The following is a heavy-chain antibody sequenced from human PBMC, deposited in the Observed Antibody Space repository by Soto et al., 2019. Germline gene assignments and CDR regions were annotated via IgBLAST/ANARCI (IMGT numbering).Heavy chain of an antibody. Sequence: LRLSCAGSAFTFGDSYMSSIRQAPGKGLEWLSYISPGSRYPAYADSVKGRFTISRDNAKRSLYLPMMSLTAEDTAIYYCVRGGGGGLFDPWGQGTMVTVSS. D-gene: IGHD2-15*01. CDR1: AFTFGDSY. V-gene: IGHV3-11*06. CDR2: ISPGSRYP. CDR3: VRGGGGGLFDP. J-gene: IGHJ5*02.